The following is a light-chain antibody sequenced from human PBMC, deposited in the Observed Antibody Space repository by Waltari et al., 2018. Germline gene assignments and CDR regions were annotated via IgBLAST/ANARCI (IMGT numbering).Light chain of an antibody. Sequence: EIVMTQSPATLSVPPGERATLSCRASQSVSTNLAWYQQKPGQAPWLLIYGTSTRATGIPATFSGSGSGTEFTLTISSLQSEDFAVYYCQQYNNWPYTFGQGTRLEIK. CDR3: QQYNNWPYT. V-gene: IGKV3-15*01. CDR2: GTS. CDR1: QSVSTN. J-gene: IGKJ2*01.